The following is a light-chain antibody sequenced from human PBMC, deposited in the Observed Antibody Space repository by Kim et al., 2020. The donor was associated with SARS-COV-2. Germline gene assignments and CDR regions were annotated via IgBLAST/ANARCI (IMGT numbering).Light chain of an antibody. V-gene: IGKV1-5*01. J-gene: IGKJ1*01. CDR1: QSVSGW. Sequence: DIQMTQSPSTLSASVGDRVTITCRASQSVSGWLAWYQQKPGKAPKLLIYDASSLEGGVPSRFSGSGSGTEFTLTISSLQSDDFATYYCQQYNSYWTFGQGTKVDIK. CDR3: QQYNSYWT. CDR2: DAS.